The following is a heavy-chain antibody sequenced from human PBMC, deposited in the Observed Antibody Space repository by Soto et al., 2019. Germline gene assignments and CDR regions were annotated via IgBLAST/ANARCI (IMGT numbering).Heavy chain of an antibody. J-gene: IGHJ6*02. Sequence: PSETLSLTCSVSGGSISSHSWTWIRQPPGKGLEWIGYIFYSGNTSGRTNYNPSLKSRVTISLDTPKNQFSLKLSSVTAADTALYYCATIHSDFLTGWGGMDVWGQGTTVTVSS. V-gene: IGHV4-59*08. D-gene: IGHD3-9*01. CDR2: IFYSGNTSGRT. CDR1: GGSISSHS. CDR3: ATIHSDFLTGWGGMDV.